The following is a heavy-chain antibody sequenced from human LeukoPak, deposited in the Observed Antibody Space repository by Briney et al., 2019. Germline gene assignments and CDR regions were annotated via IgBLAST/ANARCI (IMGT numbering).Heavy chain of an antibody. CDR1: GYTFTSYA. CDR3: ARGRAGEQQLVDY. Sequence: ASVKVSCKASGYTFTSYAFSWVRQAPGQGLEWMGWINTNNGNTNYAQKLQGRVTMTTDTSTSTAYMELRSLRSDDTAVYYCARGRAGEQQLVDYWGQGTLVTVSS. V-gene: IGHV1-18*01. J-gene: IGHJ4*02. CDR2: INTNNGNT. D-gene: IGHD6-13*01.